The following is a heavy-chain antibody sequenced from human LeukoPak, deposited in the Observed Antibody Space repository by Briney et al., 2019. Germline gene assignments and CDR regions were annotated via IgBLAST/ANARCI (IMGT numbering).Heavy chain of an antibody. D-gene: IGHD6-6*01. Sequence: SETLSLTCIVSGGSISSSSYYWGWIRQPPGKGLEWIGSIYYSGSTYYTPSLKSRVTISVDTAKNQFSLKLSSVTAADTAVYYCARREAARRYYFDYWGQGTLVTVSS. CDR1: GGSISSSSYY. CDR3: ARREAARRYYFDY. V-gene: IGHV4-39*01. CDR2: IYYSGST. J-gene: IGHJ4*02.